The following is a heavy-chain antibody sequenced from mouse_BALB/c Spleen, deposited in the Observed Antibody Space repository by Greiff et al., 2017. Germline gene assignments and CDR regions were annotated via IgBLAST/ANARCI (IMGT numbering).Heavy chain of an antibody. CDR2: ISSGGSYT. CDR3: TRDQDY. J-gene: IGHJ2*01. V-gene: IGHV5-6-4*01. CDR1: GFTFSSYT. Sequence: EVHLVESGGGLVKPGGSLKLSCAASGFTFSSYTMSWVRQTPEKRLEWVATISSGGSYTYYPDSVKGRFTISRDNAKNTLYLQMSSLKSEDTAMYYCTRDQDYWGQGTTLTVSS.